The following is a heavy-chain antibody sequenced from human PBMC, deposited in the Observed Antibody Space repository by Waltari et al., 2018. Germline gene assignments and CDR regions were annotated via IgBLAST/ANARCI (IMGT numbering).Heavy chain of an antibody. J-gene: IGHJ5*02. CDR2: INPNSGGT. CDR3: ATKTGTTKRGISWFDP. V-gene: IGHV1-2*02. CDR1: GYTFTGYY. Sequence: QVQLVQSGAEVKKPGASVKVSCQASGYTFTGYYMPWVRQAPGQGLEWMGWINPNSGGTNYAQKFQGRVTMTRDTSISTAYMELSRLRSDDTAVYYCATKTGTTKRGISWFDPWGQGTLVTVSS. D-gene: IGHD1-7*01.